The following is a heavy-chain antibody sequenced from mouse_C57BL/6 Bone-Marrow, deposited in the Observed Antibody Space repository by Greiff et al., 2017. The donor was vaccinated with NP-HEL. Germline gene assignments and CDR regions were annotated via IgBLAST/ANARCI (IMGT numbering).Heavy chain of an antibody. V-gene: IGHV1-9*01. CDR1: GYTFTGYW. D-gene: IGHD1-1*01. CDR2: ILPGRGST. Sequence: QVQLQQSGAELMKPGASVKLSCKATGYTFTGYWIEWVKQRPGPGLEWIGEILPGRGSTNYNEKLKGKATFTADTSSNTAYMQLSSLTTEDSAIYYCAKVVATKRAWFAYWGQGTLVTVSA. J-gene: IGHJ3*01. CDR3: AKVVATKRAWFAY.